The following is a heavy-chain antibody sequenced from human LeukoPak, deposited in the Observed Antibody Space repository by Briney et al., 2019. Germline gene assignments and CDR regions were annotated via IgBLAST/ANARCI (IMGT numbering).Heavy chain of an antibody. CDR1: GDTFTGYY. V-gene: IGHV1-2*02. CDR2: INPDSGGA. J-gene: IGHJ4*02. D-gene: IGHD6-13*01. Sequence: ASVKVSCKASGDTFTGYYMHWVRQVPGQGLEWMGWINPDSGGAEYAQKFQGRVTMTTDTSTSTAYMELRSLRSDDTAVYYCARDSSSSWEKNFDYWGQGTLVTVSS. CDR3: ARDSSSSWEKNFDY.